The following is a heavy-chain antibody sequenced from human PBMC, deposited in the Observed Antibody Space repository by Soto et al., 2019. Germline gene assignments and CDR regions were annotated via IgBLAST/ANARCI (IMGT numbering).Heavy chain of an antibody. CDR2: ISYDGSNE. J-gene: IGHJ4*02. V-gene: IGHV3-30*03. CDR3: ARASITAHREFDY. Sequence: GGSLRLSCAASGLNFSNYGMHWVRQAPGKGLEWVAHISYDGSNEHYVDSVKGRFTISRDTSKNQVVLTMTNMDPVDTATYYCARASITAHREFDYWGQGTLVTVSS. D-gene: IGHD6-6*01. CDR1: GLNFSNYG.